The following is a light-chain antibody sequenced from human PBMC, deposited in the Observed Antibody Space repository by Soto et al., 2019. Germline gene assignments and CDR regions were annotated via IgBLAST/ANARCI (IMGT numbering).Light chain of an antibody. J-gene: IGKJ4*01. CDR3: QQHSNWPT. Sequence: EFALTQSPATLPLFQGERATVSFRASQSVSSNLAWYQQKPGQAPRLLIYGASNRATGIPARFSGSGSGTDFTLTISSLEPEDFAVYYCQQHSNWPTFGGGTKVDIK. CDR1: QSVSSN. CDR2: GAS. V-gene: IGKV3-11*01.